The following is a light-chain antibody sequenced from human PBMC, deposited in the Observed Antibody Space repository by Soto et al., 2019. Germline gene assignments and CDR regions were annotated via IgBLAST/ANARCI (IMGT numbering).Light chain of an antibody. CDR1: HRISGY. CDR2: AAI. V-gene: IGKV1-39*01. Sequence: DIQMTPAPTSLSASVGDRVTITCRTRHRISGYLEWYRHKPGKAAPLLICAAITWQGGVPSRFSGSGSGRDFPVTISNLQPEDFATCYCQQSYSSLPGTFGHGKRLEIK. J-gene: IGKJ5*01. CDR3: QQSYSSLPGT.